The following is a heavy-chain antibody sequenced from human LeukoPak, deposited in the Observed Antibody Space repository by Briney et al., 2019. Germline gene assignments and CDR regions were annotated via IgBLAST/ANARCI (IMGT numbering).Heavy chain of an antibody. V-gene: IGHV4-34*01. CDR2: INHSGST. Sequence: PSETLSLTCAVYGGSFSGYYWSWIRQPPGKGLEWIGEINHSGSTNYNPSLKSRVTISVDTSKNQSSLKLSSVTAADTAVYYCARDLYYYDSSGGQGYWGQGTLVTVSS. D-gene: IGHD3-22*01. J-gene: IGHJ4*02. CDR1: GGSFSGYY. CDR3: ARDLYYYDSSGGQGY.